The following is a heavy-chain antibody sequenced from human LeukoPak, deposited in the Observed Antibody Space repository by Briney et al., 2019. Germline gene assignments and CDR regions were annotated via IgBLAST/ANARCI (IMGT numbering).Heavy chain of an antibody. Sequence: GGSLRLSSSAPGFTFSNYWMSWVRQAPGKGLEWVAHINKDGSEKYYVDSVKGRFTIARDNAKNSLYLQMNSVRVEDTAVYYCARDKVTYWGQGTLVTVS. CDR3: ARDKVTY. CDR2: INKDGSEK. CDR1: GFTFSNYW. V-gene: IGHV3-7*01. J-gene: IGHJ4*02.